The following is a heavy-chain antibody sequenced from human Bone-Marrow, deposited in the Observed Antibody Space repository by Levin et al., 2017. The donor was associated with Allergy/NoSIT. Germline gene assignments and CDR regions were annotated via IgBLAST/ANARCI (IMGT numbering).Heavy chain of an antibody. V-gene: IGHV3-21*01. J-gene: IGHJ4*02. CDR2: ISSSSRYI. D-gene: IGHD1-1*01. CDR1: GFTFSSYS. CDR3: ARDLAPGTTFSPDY. Sequence: GGSLRLSCAASGFTFSSYSMSWVRQAPGKGLEWVSSISSSSRYIYYADSVKGRFTISRDNAKNSLYLQMNSLRAEDTAVYYCARDLAPGTTFSPDYWGQGTLVTVSS.